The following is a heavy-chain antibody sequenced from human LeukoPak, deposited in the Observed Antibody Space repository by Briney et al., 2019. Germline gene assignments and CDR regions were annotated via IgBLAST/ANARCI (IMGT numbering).Heavy chain of an antibody. CDR1: GYTFTSYD. D-gene: IGHD6-19*01. CDR2: LNPNSGNT. CDR3: ARMTVSGRDNWFDP. Sequence: ASVKVSCKASGYTFTSYDINWVRQATGQGLEWMGWLNPNSGNTGYAQKFQGRVTISRNTSINTAYMELSSLRSEDTAVYYCARMTVSGRDNWFDPWGQGTLVTVSS. J-gene: IGHJ5*02. V-gene: IGHV1-8*03.